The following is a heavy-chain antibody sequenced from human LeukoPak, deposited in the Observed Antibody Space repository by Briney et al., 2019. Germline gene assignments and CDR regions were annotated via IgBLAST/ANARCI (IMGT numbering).Heavy chain of an antibody. CDR1: GFTFSSYG. V-gene: IGHV3-33*01. D-gene: IGHD3-22*01. CDR2: IWYDGSNI. J-gene: IGHJ4*02. CDR3: ARGGYYDSSGYSWFDY. Sequence: GGSLRLSCAASGFTFSSYGMHWVRQAPGKGLEWVVVIWYDGSNIYYADSVKGRFTISRDNSKNTLYLQMNSLRAEDTAVYYCARGGYYDSSGYSWFDYWGQGTLVTVSS.